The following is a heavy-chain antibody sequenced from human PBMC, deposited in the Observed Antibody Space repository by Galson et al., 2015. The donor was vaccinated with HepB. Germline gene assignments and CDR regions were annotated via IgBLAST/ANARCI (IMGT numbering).Heavy chain of an antibody. CDR1: GFTFSFYS. CDR3: ARAGGNLSMFSA. D-gene: IGHD3-10*02. V-gene: IGHV3-48*01. J-gene: IGHJ5*02. Sequence: SLRLSCAASGFTFSFYSMSWVRQAPGKGLEWVSYIRGGSTTIYYADSVKGRFIISRDNAKNSLYLQMNSLRAEDTAVYYCARAGGNLSMFSAWGQGTLVTGSS. CDR2: IRGGSTTI.